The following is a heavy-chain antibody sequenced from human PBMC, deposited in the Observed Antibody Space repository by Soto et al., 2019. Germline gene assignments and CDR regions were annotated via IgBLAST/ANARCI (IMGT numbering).Heavy chain of an antibody. CDR1: GGSFSGYY. D-gene: IGHD5-18*01. CDR3: ARTPRSDVDTAMVTPDFDY. V-gene: IGHV4-34*01. J-gene: IGHJ4*02. CDR2: INHRGST. Sequence: PSETLSLTCAVYGGSFSGYYWSWIRQPPGKGLEWIGEINHRGSTNYNPSLKSRGSISVDTSKNQFSLKLSSVTAADTAVYYCARTPRSDVDTAMVTPDFDYWGQGTLVTVSS.